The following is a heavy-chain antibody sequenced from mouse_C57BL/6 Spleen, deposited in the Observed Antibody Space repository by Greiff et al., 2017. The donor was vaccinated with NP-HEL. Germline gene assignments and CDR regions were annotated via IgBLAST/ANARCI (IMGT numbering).Heavy chain of an antibody. CDR3: ARDGGTTAPRYWYFDV. D-gene: IGHD2-14*01. Sequence: EVMLVESGGGLVQPGGSLSLSCAASGFTFTDYYMSWVRQPPGKALEWLGFIRNKANGYTTEYSASVKGRFTISRDNSPSILYLQMNALRAEDSATYYCARDGGTTAPRYWYFDVWGTGTTVTVSS. V-gene: IGHV7-3*01. J-gene: IGHJ1*03. CDR2: IRNKANGYTT. CDR1: GFTFTDYY.